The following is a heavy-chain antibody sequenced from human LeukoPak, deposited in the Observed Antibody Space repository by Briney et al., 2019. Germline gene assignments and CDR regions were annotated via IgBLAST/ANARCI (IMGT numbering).Heavy chain of an antibody. D-gene: IGHD4-17*01. J-gene: IGHJ4*02. CDR2: ISGSGGST. V-gene: IGHV3-23*01. CDR1: GFTFITYA. Sequence: AGGSLRLSCAASGFTFITYAMSWVRQAPGKGLEWVSAISGSGGSTYYADSVRGRFTISRDNSKNTLYLQMNSLRAEDTAVYYCAREGNYGDYSRLDSWGQGTLVTVSS. CDR3: AREGNYGDYSRLDS.